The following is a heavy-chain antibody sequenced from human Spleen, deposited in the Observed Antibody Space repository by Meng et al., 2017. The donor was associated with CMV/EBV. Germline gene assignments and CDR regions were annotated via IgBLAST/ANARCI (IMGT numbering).Heavy chain of an antibody. D-gene: IGHD3-22*01. CDR1: GFTFSSYA. J-gene: IGHJ4*02. V-gene: IGHV3-23*01. CDR3: TRARYYYDTNAYYSGF. CDR2: ISTSGGST. Sequence: GESLKISCAASGFTFSSYAMSWVRQAPGKGLEWVPAISTSGGSTYYADSIKGRFTISRDDSKNTLFLQMNSLRADDTAIYYCTRARYYYDTNAYYSGFWGQGTLVTVSS.